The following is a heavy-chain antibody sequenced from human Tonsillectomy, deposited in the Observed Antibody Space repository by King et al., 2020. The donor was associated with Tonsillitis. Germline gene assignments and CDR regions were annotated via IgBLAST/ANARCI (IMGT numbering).Heavy chain of an antibody. CDR3: ARGRGDYGGNLDAFDI. Sequence: RLVQSGAEVKKPGASVKVSCKASGYTFTSYDINWVRQATGQGLEWMGWMNPNSGNTGYAQKFQGRVTMTRNTSISTAYMELSSLRSEDTAVYYCARGRGDYGGNLDAFDIWGQGTMVTVSS. V-gene: IGHV1-8*01. D-gene: IGHD4-23*01. J-gene: IGHJ3*02. CDR1: GYTFTSYD. CDR2: MNPNSGNT.